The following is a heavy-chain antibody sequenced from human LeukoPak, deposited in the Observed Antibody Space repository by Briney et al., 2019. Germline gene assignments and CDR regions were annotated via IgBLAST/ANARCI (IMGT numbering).Heavy chain of an antibody. D-gene: IGHD3-3*01. V-gene: IGHV4-4*07. CDR3: ARELYDFWSGYPTGLDY. CDR1: GGSISSYY. CDR2: IYTSGST. J-gene: IGHJ4*02. Sequence: SETLSLTCTVSGGSISSYYWSWIRQPAGKGLEWIGRIYTSGSTNYNPSLKSRVTMSVDTSKNQFSLKLSSVTAADTAVYYCARELYDFWSGYPTGLDYWGQGTLVTVSS.